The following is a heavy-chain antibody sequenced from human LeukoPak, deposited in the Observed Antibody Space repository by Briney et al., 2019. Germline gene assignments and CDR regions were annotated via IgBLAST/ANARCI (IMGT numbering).Heavy chain of an antibody. V-gene: IGHV4-59*01. CDR1: GGSISSYY. D-gene: IGHD3-16*01. Sequence: SETLSLTCTVSGGSISSYYWSWIRQPPGKGLEWIGYIYYSGSTNYNPSLKSRVTISVDTSKNQFSLKLSSVTAADTAVYYCARPDDYVWGSYLLWGQGTLVTVSS. CDR2: IYYSGST. CDR3: ARPDDYVWGSYLL. J-gene: IGHJ4*02.